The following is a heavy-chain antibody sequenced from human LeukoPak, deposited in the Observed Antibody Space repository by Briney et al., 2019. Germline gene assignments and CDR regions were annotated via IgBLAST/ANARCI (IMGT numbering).Heavy chain of an antibody. Sequence: GGSLRLSCAASGLTVSSNCMSWVRQAPGKGLEWVSLIYSGGSTYYTDSVKGRFTISRDNSKNTLYLQMNSLRAEDTAVYYCARRAGDYSHPYDYWGQGILVTVSS. CDR1: GLTVSSNC. CDR2: IYSGGST. D-gene: IGHD3-22*01. CDR3: ARRAGDYSHPYDY. V-gene: IGHV3-53*01. J-gene: IGHJ4*02.